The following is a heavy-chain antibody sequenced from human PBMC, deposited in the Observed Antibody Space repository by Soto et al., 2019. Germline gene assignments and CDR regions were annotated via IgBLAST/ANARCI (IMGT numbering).Heavy chain of an antibody. J-gene: IGHJ4*02. CDR3: AKCIGYYDSSGYFDY. V-gene: IGHV3-30*18. CDR2: ISYDGSNK. D-gene: IGHD3-22*01. CDR1: GFTFSSYG. Sequence: GGSLRLSCAASGFTFSSYGMHWVRQAPGKGLEWVAVISYDGSNKYYADSVKGRFTISRDNSKNTLYLQMNSLRAEDTAVYYCAKCIGYYDSSGYFDYWGQGTLVTVSS.